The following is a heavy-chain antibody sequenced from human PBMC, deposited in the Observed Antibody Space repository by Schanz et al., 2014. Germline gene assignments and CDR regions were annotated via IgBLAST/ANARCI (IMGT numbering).Heavy chain of an antibody. D-gene: IGHD3-22*01. CDR1: GGTFSSFG. CDR2: ITAYNGDT. CDR3: ARSNYYDNSDYYNSFDY. Sequence: VQLEQSGAEVKKPGSSVKVSCKASGGTFSSFGINWVRQAPGQGLEWMGWITAYNGDTNYALKLQGRVTMTTDTSTGTAYMELRSLRSDDTAVYYCARSNYYDNSDYYNSFDYWGQGTLVTVSS. J-gene: IGHJ4*02. V-gene: IGHV1-18*01.